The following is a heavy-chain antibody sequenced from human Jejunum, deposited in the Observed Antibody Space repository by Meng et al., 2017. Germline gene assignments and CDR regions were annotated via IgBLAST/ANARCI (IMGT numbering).Heavy chain of an antibody. J-gene: IGHJ4*02. CDR2: IIPIFGTS. Sequence: SVKVSCKVSGVTFSSYAFIWVRQTPEQGLEWVGGIIPIFGTSNYAQRFQGRITIAADDSTSTAYMELRSLTSEDTAMYYCARTQTVQLWAFDLWGQGTLVTGAS. CDR3: ARTQTVQLWAFDL. D-gene: IGHD5-18*01. CDR1: GVTFSSYA. V-gene: IGHV1-69*13.